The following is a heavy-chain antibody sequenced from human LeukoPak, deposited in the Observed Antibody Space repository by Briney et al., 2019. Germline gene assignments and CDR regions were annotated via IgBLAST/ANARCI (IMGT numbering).Heavy chain of an antibody. CDR1: GYTLTELS. D-gene: IGHD6-13*01. V-gene: IGHV1-24*01. CDR3: ATGLIAAAGMGCYFDL. J-gene: IGHJ2*01. CDR2: IYPEDGET. Sequence: ASVQVSCKVSGYTLTELSMHWVRQAPGKGLEWMGGIYPEDGETIYAQKFQGRVTMTEDTSTDTAYMEMSSLRSEDTAVYYCATGLIAAAGMGCYFDLWGRGTLVTVSS.